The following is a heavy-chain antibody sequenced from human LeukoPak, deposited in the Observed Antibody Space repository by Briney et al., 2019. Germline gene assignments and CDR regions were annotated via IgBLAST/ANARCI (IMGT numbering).Heavy chain of an antibody. D-gene: IGHD3-3*01. J-gene: IGHJ5*02. V-gene: IGHV3-33*06. CDR1: GFTFNTHG. CDR2: IWFDGSVK. Sequence: PGGSLRLSCAASGFTFNTHGMHWVRQAPGKVLEWVAAIWFDGSVKHYSDAVKGRFTISRDNSLNTLYLQMNSLRVEATAIYYCAKDTAVQFLEPASWGQGTLVTVSS. CDR3: AKDTAVQFLEPAS.